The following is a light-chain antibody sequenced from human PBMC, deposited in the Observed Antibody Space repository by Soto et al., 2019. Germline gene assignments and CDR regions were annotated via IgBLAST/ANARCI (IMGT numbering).Light chain of an antibody. J-gene: IGKJ1*01. CDR1: QNIRGNE. CDR3: QDYGTSAPWT. Sequence: VLTQSPVTLSLSPGERTTLSCRSSQNIRGNELAWYQQKPGQPPRLLVYRGSSRAPGIPDRFSGRGSGTEFTLTISRLEPEDFAVYYCQDYGTSAPWTFGQGT. CDR2: RGS. V-gene: IGKV3-20*01.